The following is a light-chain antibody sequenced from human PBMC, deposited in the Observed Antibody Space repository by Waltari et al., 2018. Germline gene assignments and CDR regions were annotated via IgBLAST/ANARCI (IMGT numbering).Light chain of an antibody. Sequence: DIQMTQSPSSLSASVGDRVTITCRASQSSSSYLNWYQQKPGKAPKPLIYAASSLQSGVPSRCSGSGAETDFTHIISSLQPEDVSTYYCQQSYSTPSITFGQGTRLEIK. CDR1: QSSSSY. CDR2: AAS. CDR3: QQSYSTPSIT. J-gene: IGKJ5*01. V-gene: IGKV1-39*01.